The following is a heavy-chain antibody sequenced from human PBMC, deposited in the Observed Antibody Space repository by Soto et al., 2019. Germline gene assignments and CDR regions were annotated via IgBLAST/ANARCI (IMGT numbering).Heavy chain of an antibody. CDR2: ISYDGSNK. CDR1: GSTFSSYA. D-gene: IGHD3-22*01. J-gene: IGHJ4*02. CDR3: ARASGYYDY. V-gene: IGHV3-30-3*01. Sequence: GGSLRLSCAASGSTFSSYAMHWVRQAPGKGLEWVAVISYDGSNKYYADSVKGRFTISRDNSKNTLYLQMNSLRAEDTAVYYCARASGYYDYWGQGTLVTVSS.